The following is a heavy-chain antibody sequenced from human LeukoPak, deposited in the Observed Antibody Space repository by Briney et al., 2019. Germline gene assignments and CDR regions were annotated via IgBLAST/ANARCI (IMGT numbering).Heavy chain of an antibody. J-gene: IGHJ4*02. CDR3: ARGQLRLRSPLYNWNVGGY. CDR1: GYTFTGYY. Sequence: ASVKVSCKASGYTFTGYYMHWGRHAPGQGLEWMGWIYPNSGGTNYAQKFQGRVTMTRDTSISTAYMELSRQRSDDTAVYSCARGQLRLRSPLYNWNVGGYWGQGTLVTVSS. CDR2: IYPNSGGT. V-gene: IGHV1-2*02. D-gene: IGHD1-1*01.